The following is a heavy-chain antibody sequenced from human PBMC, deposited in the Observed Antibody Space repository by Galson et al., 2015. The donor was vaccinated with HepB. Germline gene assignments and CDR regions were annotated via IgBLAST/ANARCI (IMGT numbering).Heavy chain of an antibody. D-gene: IGHD2-15*01. J-gene: IGHJ6*02. CDR3: AKVAGTIYNYRMDV. CDR1: GDSVSSNSAA. V-gene: IGHV6-1*01. Sequence: CAISGDSVSSNSAAWYWIRQSPSRGLEWLGRTYYRARWYSDYAVSMRSRITINADTSKNQFSLQLKSVTPEDTATYYCAKVAGTIYNYRMDVWGQGTTVTCSS. CDR2: TYYRARWYS.